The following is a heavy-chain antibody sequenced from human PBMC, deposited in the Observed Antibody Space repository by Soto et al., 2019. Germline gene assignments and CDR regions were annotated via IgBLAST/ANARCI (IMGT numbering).Heavy chain of an antibody. Sequence: ASVKVSCKASGYTFTSYAMNWVRQAPGQRLEWMGWINAGNGNTKYSQKFQGRVTITRDTSASTAYMELSSLRSEDTAVYYCARDPGSSYGNTWGQGTLVTAPQ. V-gene: IGHV1-3*01. CDR3: ARDPGSSYGNT. D-gene: IGHD5-18*01. J-gene: IGHJ5*02. CDR2: INAGNGNT. CDR1: GYTFTSYA.